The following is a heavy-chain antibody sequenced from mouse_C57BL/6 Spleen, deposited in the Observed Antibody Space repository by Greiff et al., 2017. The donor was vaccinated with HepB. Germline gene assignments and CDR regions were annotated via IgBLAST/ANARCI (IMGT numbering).Heavy chain of an antibody. J-gene: IGHJ2*01. D-gene: IGHD5-5*01. CDR1: GFNIKDDY. CDR3: TLPSGY. V-gene: IGHV14-4*01. CDR2: IDPENGDT. Sequence: EVKLMESGAELVRPGASVKLSCTASGFNIKDDYMHWVKQRPEQGLEWIGWIDPENGDTEYASKFQGKATITADTSSNTAYLQLSSLTSEDTAVYYCTLPSGYWGQGTTLTVSS.